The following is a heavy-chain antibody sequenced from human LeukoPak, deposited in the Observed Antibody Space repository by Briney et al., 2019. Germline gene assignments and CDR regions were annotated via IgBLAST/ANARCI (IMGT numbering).Heavy chain of an antibody. J-gene: IGHJ4*02. CDR2: ISTSNSTI. Sequence: PGGSLRLSCAASGFTFSSYSMNWVRQAPGKGLEWVSYISTSNSTIYYADSVKGRFTISRDNAKNSLYLQMNSLRAEDTAVYYCARESEWELGGYFDYWGQGTLVTVSS. V-gene: IGHV3-48*04. D-gene: IGHD1-26*01. CDR1: GFTFSSYS. CDR3: ARESEWELGGYFDY.